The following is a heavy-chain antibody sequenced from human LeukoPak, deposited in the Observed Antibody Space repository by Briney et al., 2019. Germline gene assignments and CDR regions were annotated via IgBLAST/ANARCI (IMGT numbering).Heavy chain of an antibody. V-gene: IGHV1-18*01. J-gene: IGHJ6*02. CDR2: ISVYSGKT. CDR1: GYTFRSLG. D-gene: IGHD3-3*01. CDR3: ASINYDFWSRGLDV. Sequence: ASVKVSCKASGYTFRSLGISWVRQAPGQGLEWMGWISVYSGKTNYAQKFQGRVNMTTDSSSTAYMELRSLRSDDRAVYYCASINYDFWSRGLDVWGQGTTVTVSS.